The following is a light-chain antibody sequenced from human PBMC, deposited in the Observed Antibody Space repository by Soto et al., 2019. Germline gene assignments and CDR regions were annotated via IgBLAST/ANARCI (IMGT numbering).Light chain of an antibody. Sequence: QSALTQPASVSGSPGQSITISCTGTSSDVGNYNYVSWYQLHPGKATKLIIYEVSNRHSGVSNPFSGSNSGNTASLTISGLQAEDEADYYCNSYTSSTAYVFGTGTKVTVL. CDR1: SSDVGNYNY. CDR2: EVS. CDR3: NSYTSSTAYV. J-gene: IGLJ1*01. V-gene: IGLV2-14*01.